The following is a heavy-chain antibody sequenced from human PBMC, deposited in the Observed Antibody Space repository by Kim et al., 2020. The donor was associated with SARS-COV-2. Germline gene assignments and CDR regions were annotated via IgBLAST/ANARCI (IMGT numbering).Heavy chain of an antibody. Sequence: GGSLRLSCAASGFTFSNYWMSWVRQAPGKGLEWVANIKQDGSEKYYVDSLKGRFTISRDNAKNSLYLQINSLRAEDTAVYYCARSSTPTRYWGQGTLVTVSS. CDR1: GFTFSNYW. CDR3: ARSSTPTRY. V-gene: IGHV3-7*01. J-gene: IGHJ4*02. CDR2: IKQDGSEK.